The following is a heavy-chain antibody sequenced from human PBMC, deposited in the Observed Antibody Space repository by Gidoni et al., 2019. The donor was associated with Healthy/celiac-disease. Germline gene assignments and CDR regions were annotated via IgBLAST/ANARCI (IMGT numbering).Heavy chain of an antibody. Sequence: QLQLQESGPGLVKPSETLSLPCTVSGGSISSSSYYWGWIRQPTGKGLEWIGSIYYSGSTYYNQSLKSRVTISGDTSKNQFSRKLSSVTAADTAVYYCAIMTTASGGFDPWGQGTLVTVSS. D-gene: IGHD1-1*01. V-gene: IGHV4-39*01. CDR3: AIMTTASGGFDP. CDR1: GGSISSSSYY. CDR2: IYYSGST. J-gene: IGHJ5*02.